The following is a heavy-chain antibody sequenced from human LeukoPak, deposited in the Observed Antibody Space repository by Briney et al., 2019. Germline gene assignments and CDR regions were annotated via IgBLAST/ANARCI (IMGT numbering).Heavy chain of an antibody. CDR2: ISYDGNNK. CDR3: AKDRSSSGWYYFDY. CDR1: GFTFSSYG. V-gene: IGHV3-30*18. D-gene: IGHD6-19*01. Sequence: GGSLRLSCAASGFTFSSYGMYWVRQAPGNGLEWVAVISYDGNNKYYVDSVKGRFTISRDNSKNTLYLQMNSLRPEDTAVYYCAKDRSSSGWYYFDYWGQGTLVTVSS. J-gene: IGHJ4*02.